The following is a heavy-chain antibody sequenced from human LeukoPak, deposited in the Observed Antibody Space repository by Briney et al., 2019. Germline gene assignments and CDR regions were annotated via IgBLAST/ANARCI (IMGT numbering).Heavy chain of an antibody. CDR2: IIPILGIA. D-gene: IGHD4-23*01. CDR1: GGTFSSYA. V-gene: IGHV1-69*04. J-gene: IGHJ4*02. CDR3: NVGDNSGYYFDY. Sequence: SVKVSCKASGGTFSSYAISWVRQAPGQGLEWMGRIIPILGIANYAQKFQGRVTITADKSTSTAYMELSSLRSEDTAVYYCNVGDNSGYYFDYWGQGTLVPVTS.